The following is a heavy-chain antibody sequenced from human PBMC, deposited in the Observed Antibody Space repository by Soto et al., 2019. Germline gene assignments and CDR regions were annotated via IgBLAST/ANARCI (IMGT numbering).Heavy chain of an antibody. CDR1: GFTFSSYW. CDR3: ARRGQEGPGLAH. V-gene: IGHV3-74*01. Sequence: EVQLVESGGNLIQPAGSLRLSCAASGFTFSSYWMHWVRQAPGKGLVSVSRINSDGSSTSYVDSVKGRFTISRDNAKNTLYLQMNSLSVEDTAVYYCARRGQEGPGLAHWGQGTLVTVSS. CDR2: INSDGSST. J-gene: IGHJ5*02.